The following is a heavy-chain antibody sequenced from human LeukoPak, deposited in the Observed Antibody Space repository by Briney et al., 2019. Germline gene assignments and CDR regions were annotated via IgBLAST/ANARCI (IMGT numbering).Heavy chain of an antibody. Sequence: ASVKVSCKASGYTFTGYYMHWVRQAPGQGLEWMGWINPNSGGTNYAQKFQGRVTMTRDTSISTAYMELSRLRSDDTAVYYCARGDCSSTSCYGFEYYFDYWGQGTLVTVSS. J-gene: IGHJ4*02. CDR2: INPNSGGT. V-gene: IGHV1-2*02. D-gene: IGHD2-2*01. CDR1: GYTFTGYY. CDR3: ARGDCSSTSCYGFEYYFDY.